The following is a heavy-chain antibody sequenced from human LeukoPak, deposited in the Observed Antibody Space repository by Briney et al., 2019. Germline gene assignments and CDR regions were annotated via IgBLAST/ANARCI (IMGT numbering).Heavy chain of an antibody. Sequence: SETLSLTCTVSGGSISSYYWSWIRQPPGKGLEWIGYIYYSGSTYYNPSLKSRVTISVDTSKNQFSLKLSSVTAADTAVYYCARLPHGDSLFDYWGQGTLVTVSS. CDR3: ARLPHGDSLFDY. D-gene: IGHD4-17*01. CDR1: GGSISSYY. CDR2: IYYSGST. J-gene: IGHJ4*02. V-gene: IGHV4-59*08.